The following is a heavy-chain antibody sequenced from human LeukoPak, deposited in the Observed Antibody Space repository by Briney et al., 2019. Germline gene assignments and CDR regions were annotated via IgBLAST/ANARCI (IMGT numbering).Heavy chain of an antibody. J-gene: IGHJ5*02. Sequence: AASVKVSCKASGYXFTGYHMHWVRQAPGQGLEWMGWINPNSGDTNYAQKFQGRVTMTRDTSISTAYMELSRLRSDDTAVYYCARVAIEMASWFDPWGQGTLVTVSS. CDR3: ARVAIEMASWFDP. CDR2: INPNSGDT. D-gene: IGHD5-24*01. CDR1: GYXFTGYH. V-gene: IGHV1-2*02.